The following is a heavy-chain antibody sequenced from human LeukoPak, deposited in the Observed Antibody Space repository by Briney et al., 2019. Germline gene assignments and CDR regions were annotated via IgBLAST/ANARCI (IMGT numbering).Heavy chain of an antibody. CDR3: ARASGIVGATTDY. CDR1: GYTFTSYG. CDR2: ISAYNGNT. Sequence: ASVKVSCKTSGYTFTSYGISWVRQAPGQGPEWMGWISAYNGNTNYAQKLQGRAIMTTDTSTTTAYMELRSLRSDDTAVYYCARASGIVGATTDYWGQGTLVTVSS. V-gene: IGHV1-18*01. D-gene: IGHD1-26*01. J-gene: IGHJ4*02.